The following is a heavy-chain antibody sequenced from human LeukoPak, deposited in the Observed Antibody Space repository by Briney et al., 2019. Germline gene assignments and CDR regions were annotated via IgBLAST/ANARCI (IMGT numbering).Heavy chain of an antibody. Sequence: SQTLSLTCAISGDSISSYTAAWTWIRQSPSRGLEWLGRTYYRSRWLLDYAVPVRSRITINADTSKNRFSVQLASVTPDDTAVYYCARDGDFYGSGTLDSWGQGTLVTVSS. J-gene: IGHJ5*01. CDR3: ARDGDFYGSGTLDS. D-gene: IGHD3-10*01. CDR1: GDSISSYTAA. V-gene: IGHV6-1*01. CDR2: TYYRSRWLL.